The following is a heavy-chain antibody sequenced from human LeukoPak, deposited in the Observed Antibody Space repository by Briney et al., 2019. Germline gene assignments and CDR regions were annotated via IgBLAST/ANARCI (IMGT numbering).Heavy chain of an antibody. D-gene: IGHD6-19*01. CDR1: GFTFSSYW. J-gene: IGHJ4*02. V-gene: IGHV3-7*01. CDR2: IKQDGSEK. Sequence: GGSLRLSCAASGFTFSSYWMSWVRQAPGKGLEWVANIKQDGSEKYYVDSVTGRFTISGDNSKNSLYLQMKSLRAQDTDVYYCAKDLLAGSHSGGWYAGGDWGQGTLVTVSS. CDR3: AKDLLAGSHSGGWYAGGD.